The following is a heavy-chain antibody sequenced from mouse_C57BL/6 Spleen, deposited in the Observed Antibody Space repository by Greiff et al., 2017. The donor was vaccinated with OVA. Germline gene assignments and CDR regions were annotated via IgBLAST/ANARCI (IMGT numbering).Heavy chain of an antibody. J-gene: IGHJ4*01. CDR2: IHPNSGST. V-gene: IGHV1-64*01. CDR3: ARLYWDRYYAMDY. Sequence: QVQLQQPGAELVKPGASVKLSCKASGYTFTSYWMHWVKQRPGQGLEWIGMIHPNSGSTNYNEKFKSKATLTVDKSSSTAYMQLSSLTSEDPAVYYCARLYWDRYYAMDYWGQGTSVTVSS. D-gene: IGHD4-1*01. CDR1: GYTFTSYW.